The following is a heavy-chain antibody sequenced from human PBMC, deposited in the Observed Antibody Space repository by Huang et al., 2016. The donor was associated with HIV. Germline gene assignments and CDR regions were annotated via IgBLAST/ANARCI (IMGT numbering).Heavy chain of an antibody. CDR2: IYCGGST. D-gene: IGHD2-21*01. CDR3: ARIDGLLPCDH. V-gene: IGHV4-39*01. CDR1: GGSVNSVGQH. J-gene: IGHJ4*02. Sequence: QVQLQESGPGLLKPSEALFLTCNVSGGSVNSVGQHWGWIRQPPRKGLEWIGNIYCGGSTYYYPSLNGRVTIATDTSKNEVSLTVRFVTPSDTDVYHCARIDGLLPCDHWGPGVLVTVSS.